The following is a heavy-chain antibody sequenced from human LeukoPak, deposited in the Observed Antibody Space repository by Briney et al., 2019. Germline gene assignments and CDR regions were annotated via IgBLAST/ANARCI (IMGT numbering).Heavy chain of an antibody. CDR2: IIPIFGTA. D-gene: IGHD2-2*01. J-gene: IGHJ4*02. V-gene: IGHV1-69*13. CDR3: ARRLVKDIVVVPAATTTSDPFDY. CDR1: GYTFTNYG. Sequence: ASVKVSCKASGYTFTNYGFSWVRQAPGQGLEWMGGIIPIFGTANYAQKFQGRVTITADESTSTAYMELSSLRSEDTAVYYCARRLVKDIVVVPAATTTSDPFDYWGQGTLDTVSS.